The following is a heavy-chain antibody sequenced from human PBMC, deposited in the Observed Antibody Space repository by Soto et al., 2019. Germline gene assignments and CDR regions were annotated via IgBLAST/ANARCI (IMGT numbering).Heavy chain of an antibody. CDR2: LYYRGST. D-gene: IGHD1-26*01. CDR3: ASNGKNRDTESMDV. Sequence: QLQMQESGPGLVKPSETLSLTCTVSGGSISSSSYYWGWIRQPPGKGLEWIGSLYYRGSTYYNPSLKSRVNMTFTLSMNPSSPNLSSVTAAARGLYFCASNGKNRDTESMDVWGQGTTVTVPS. J-gene: IGHJ6*01. CDR1: GGSISSSSYY. V-gene: IGHV4-39*01.